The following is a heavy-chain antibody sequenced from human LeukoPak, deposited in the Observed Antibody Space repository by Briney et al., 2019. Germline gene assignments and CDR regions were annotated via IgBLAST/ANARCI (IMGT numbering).Heavy chain of an antibody. CDR1: GYTFTSYD. J-gene: IGHJ4*02. CDR3: AREGDDYVWGSSDY. Sequence: ASVKVSCKASGYTFTSYDINWVRQATGQGLEWMGWMNPNSGNTGYAQKFQGRVTMTRNTSISTAYMELSSLRSEDTAVYYCAREGDDYVWGSSDYWGQGTLVTVSS. V-gene: IGHV1-8*01. D-gene: IGHD3-16*01. CDR2: MNPNSGNT.